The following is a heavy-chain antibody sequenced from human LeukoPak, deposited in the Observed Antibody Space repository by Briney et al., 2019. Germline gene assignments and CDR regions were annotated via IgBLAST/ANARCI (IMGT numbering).Heavy chain of an antibody. D-gene: IGHD4-17*01. Sequence: PGGSLRLSCAASGFTFSSYEMNWVRQAPGKGLEWVSFISSSGSTVYYADSVKGRFTNSRDNAKNSLYLQMNSLRAEDTAVYYCASPMTTEDAFDIWGQGTMVTVSS. CDR3: ASPMTTEDAFDI. V-gene: IGHV3-48*03. J-gene: IGHJ3*02. CDR2: ISSSGSTV. CDR1: GFTFSSYE.